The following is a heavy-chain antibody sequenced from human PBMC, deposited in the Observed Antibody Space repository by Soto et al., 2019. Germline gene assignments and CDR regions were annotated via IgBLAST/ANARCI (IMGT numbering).Heavy chain of an antibody. J-gene: IGHJ5*02. Sequence: PSVTLSLTCAVAGATVGAYYLSWLRKPPGKGLEWIAYIYYTGSTDYNPSLKSRVTVSLDRSKNQFSLKLTSVTAADTAFYYCARGYCSSTSCYGTEYNWFDPWGQGTLVTVSS. CDR3: ARGYCSSTSCYGTEYNWFDP. CDR1: GATVGAYY. V-gene: IGHV4-59*02. D-gene: IGHD2-2*01. CDR2: IYYTGST.